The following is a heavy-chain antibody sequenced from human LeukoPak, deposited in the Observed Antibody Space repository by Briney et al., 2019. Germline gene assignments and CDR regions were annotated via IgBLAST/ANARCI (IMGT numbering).Heavy chain of an antibody. Sequence: HPGGSLRLSCAASGFTFSSYSMNWVRQAPGKGLEWVSYISSSSSTIYYADSVKGRFTISRDNAKNSLYLQMNSLRDEDTAVYYCARDTYDILTGYAPDIWGQGTMVTVSS. CDR2: ISSSSSTI. CDR3: ARDTYDILTGYAPDI. J-gene: IGHJ3*02. CDR1: GFTFSSYS. V-gene: IGHV3-48*02. D-gene: IGHD3-9*01.